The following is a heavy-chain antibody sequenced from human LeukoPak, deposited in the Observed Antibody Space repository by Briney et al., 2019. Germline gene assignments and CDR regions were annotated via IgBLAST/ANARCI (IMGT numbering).Heavy chain of an antibody. D-gene: IGHD6-19*01. V-gene: IGHV3-74*01. Sequence: GGSLRLSCAASGFTFSSYWMHWVRQAPGKGLVWVSRVKNDGSNTIYADSVKGRFTISRDNTKNTLYLQMNSLRAEDTAVYYCAREAAVAGTYFDYWGQGTLVTVSS. CDR1: GFTFSSYW. J-gene: IGHJ4*02. CDR2: VKNDGSNT. CDR3: AREAAVAGTYFDY.